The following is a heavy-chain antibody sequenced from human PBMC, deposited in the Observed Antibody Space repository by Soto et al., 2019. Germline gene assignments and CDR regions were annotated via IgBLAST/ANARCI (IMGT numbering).Heavy chain of an antibody. CDR1: GYPVTAYY. Sequence: QLHLVQSGAVVKKPGASVTVSCSASGYPVTAYYMHWVRQAPGRGLEWMGGINPATGAAKYTQTFPGRVTMPRETSTSTVFTELSALTSGDTAVFYCARGGGVGVAGSAAFDMWGQGTVVTVSS. V-gene: IGHV1-2*02. J-gene: IGHJ3*02. D-gene: IGHD3-3*01. CDR2: INPATGAA. CDR3: ARGGGVGVAGSAAFDM.